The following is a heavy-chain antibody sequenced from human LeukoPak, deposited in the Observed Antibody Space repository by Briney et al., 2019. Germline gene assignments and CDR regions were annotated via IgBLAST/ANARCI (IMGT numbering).Heavy chain of an antibody. CDR1: GFTFSSYA. J-gene: IGHJ3*02. Sequence: PGGSLRLSCAASGFTFSSYAMSWVRQAPGKGLEWVSAISGSGGSTYYADSVKGRFAISRDNSKNTLYLQMNSLRAEDTAVYYCALSGGYSSSSTAADAFDIWGQGTMVTVSS. V-gene: IGHV3-23*01. CDR2: ISGSGGST. D-gene: IGHD6-6*01. CDR3: ALSGGYSSSSTAADAFDI.